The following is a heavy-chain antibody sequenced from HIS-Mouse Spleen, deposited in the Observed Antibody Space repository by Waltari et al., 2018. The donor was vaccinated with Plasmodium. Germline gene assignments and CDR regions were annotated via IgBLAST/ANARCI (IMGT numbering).Heavy chain of an antibody. Sequence: QVQLQESGPGLVKPSETLSLTCTVSGYSISSGYYWGWTRQPPGKGLEWIGSIYHSGSTYYNPSLKSRVTISVDTSKNQFSLKLSSVTAADTAVYYCARGVGYSSSWYWFDPWGQGTLVTVSS. CDR3: ARGVGYSSSWYWFDP. CDR1: GYSISSGYY. D-gene: IGHD6-13*01. V-gene: IGHV4-38-2*02. J-gene: IGHJ5*02. CDR2: IYHSGST.